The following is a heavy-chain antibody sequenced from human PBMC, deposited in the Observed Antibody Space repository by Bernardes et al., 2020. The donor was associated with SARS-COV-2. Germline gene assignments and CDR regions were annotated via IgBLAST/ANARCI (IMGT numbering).Heavy chain of an antibody. CDR2: ISPHSANT. D-gene: IGHD1-26*01. V-gene: IGHV1-18*04. Sequence: ASVKVSCTASGYSFSHHDVNWVRQAPGQGLEWVGWISPHSANTNYARNLQGRVSMTTDASARTGYMELRSLRSDDTAVYYCWVRVETGGVVFDHWGQGTLVTVSP. CDR3: WVRVETGGVVFDH. J-gene: IGHJ4*02. CDR1: GYSFSHHD.